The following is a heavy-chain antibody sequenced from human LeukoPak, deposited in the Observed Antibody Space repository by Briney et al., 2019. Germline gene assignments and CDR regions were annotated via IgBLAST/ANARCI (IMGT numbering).Heavy chain of an antibody. CDR2: IYHSGST. V-gene: IGHV4-4*02. CDR1: SGSISSSNW. D-gene: IGHD2-2*03. CDR3: AREVFGYCSSTSCPLDI. J-gene: IGHJ3*02. Sequence: PSETLSLTCGVSSGSISSSNWWSWVRPPPGMGLEWIGEIYHSGSTNYNPSLKSRVTISVDTSKNQFSLKLSSVTAADTAVYYCAREVFGYCSSTSCPLDIWGQGTMVTVSS.